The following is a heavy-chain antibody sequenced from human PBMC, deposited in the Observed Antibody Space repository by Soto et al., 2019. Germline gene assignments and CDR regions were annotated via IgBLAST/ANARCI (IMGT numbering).Heavy chain of an antibody. Sequence: PSETLSLTCTVSGDSISSGDYYWSWIRQPPGKGLEWIGYIYYSGSTYYNPSLQSRVTLSVDTSRNQFSLKLSSVTAADTAVYYCARESIVVPPLPRPTSNWFDPWGQGTLVTVSS. D-gene: IGHD2-2*01. CDR1: GDSISSGDYY. CDR3: ARESIVVPPLPRPTSNWFDP. CDR2: IYYSGST. V-gene: IGHV4-30-4*01. J-gene: IGHJ5*02.